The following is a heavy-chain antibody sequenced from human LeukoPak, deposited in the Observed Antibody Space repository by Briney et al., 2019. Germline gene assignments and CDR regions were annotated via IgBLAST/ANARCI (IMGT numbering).Heavy chain of an antibody. CDR1: GFSFSDAW. CDR2: IKPRSDGATT. D-gene: IGHD3-3*01. J-gene: IGHJ4*02. CDR3: TTEVVTISGIVDQN. V-gene: IGHV3-15*01. Sequence: GGSLRLSCAASGFSFSDAWMSWVRQSPGKGLEWVGRIKPRSDGATTEYVAPVKGRFTISRDDSKNTLYLQMNSLKTDDTAVYYCTTEVVTISGIVDQNWGQGTLVTVSS.